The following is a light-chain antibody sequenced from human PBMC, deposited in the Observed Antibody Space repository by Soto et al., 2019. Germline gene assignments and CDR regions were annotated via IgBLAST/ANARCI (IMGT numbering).Light chain of an antibody. Sequence: EIVLTQSPATLSLSPGESATLSCRASQSLSYYLAWYQQKPGQAPRLLIYDASHRATGIPVRFSGSGSGTDFTLTISSLEPEDFAVFYCQQYGSSEIIFGQGTRLEIK. CDR1: QSLSYY. J-gene: IGKJ5*01. CDR2: DAS. V-gene: IGKV3-11*01. CDR3: QQYGSSEII.